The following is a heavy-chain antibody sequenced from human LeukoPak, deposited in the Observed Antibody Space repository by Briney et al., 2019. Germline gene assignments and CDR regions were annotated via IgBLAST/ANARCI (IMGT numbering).Heavy chain of an antibody. D-gene: IGHD2-8*01. J-gene: IGHJ4*02. CDR3: ARAASWYYFDY. CDR2: ISGSGGST. CDR1: GFTFSNNA. Sequence: GGSLRLSCAAAGFTFSNNAMTWVRQAPGKGLEWVSSISGSGGSTYYADSVKGRFTISRDNSKNTLYLQMYSLRAEDTAVYYCARAASWYYFDYWGQGTLVTVSS. V-gene: IGHV3-23*01.